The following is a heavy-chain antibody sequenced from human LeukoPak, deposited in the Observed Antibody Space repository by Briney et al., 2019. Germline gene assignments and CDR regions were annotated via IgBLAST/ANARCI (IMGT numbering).Heavy chain of an antibody. V-gene: IGHV3-21*01. CDR1: GFTFSSYS. D-gene: IGHD2-8*01. Sequence: GGSLRLSCAASGFTFSSYSMNRVRQAPGKGLEWVSSISSSSSYIYYADSVKGRFTISRDNAKNSLYLQMNSLRAEDTAVYYCASVTVWDPAAFDIWGQGTMVAVSS. CDR2: ISSSSSYI. J-gene: IGHJ3*02. CDR3: ASVTVWDPAAFDI.